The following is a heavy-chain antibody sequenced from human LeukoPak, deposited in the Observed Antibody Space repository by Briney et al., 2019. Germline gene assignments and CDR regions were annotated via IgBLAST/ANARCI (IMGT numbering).Heavy chain of an antibody. CDR3: ARESYWGSSGKGFDY. CDR1: GVIFTGYR. D-gene: IGHD7-27*01. Sequence: PGGSLRLSWAASGVIFTGYRMNGVRQAPGKGLEWVSYISSPSTNIYYVDSVKGRFTISRDNAKTSLYLQMNSLRDEDTAVYYWARESYWGSSGKGFDYWGQGTLVTVSS. V-gene: IGHV3-48*02. J-gene: IGHJ4*02. CDR2: ISSPSTNI.